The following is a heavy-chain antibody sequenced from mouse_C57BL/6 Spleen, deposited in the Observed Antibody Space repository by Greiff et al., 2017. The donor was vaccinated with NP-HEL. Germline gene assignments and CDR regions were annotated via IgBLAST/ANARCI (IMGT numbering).Heavy chain of an antibody. D-gene: IGHD2-2*01. CDR1: GFTFSSYA. J-gene: IGHJ3*01. Sequence: EVQLVESGGGLVKPGGSLKLSCAASGFTFSSYAMSWVRQTPEKRLEWVATISDGGSYTYYPDNVKGRFTISRDNAKNTLYLQMSHLKSEDTAMYYCAREGVKAWFAYWGQGTLVTVSA. V-gene: IGHV5-4*01. CDR2: ISDGGSYT. CDR3: AREGVKAWFAY.